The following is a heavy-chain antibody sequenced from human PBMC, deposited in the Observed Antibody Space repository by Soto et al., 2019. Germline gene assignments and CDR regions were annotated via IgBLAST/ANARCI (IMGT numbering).Heavy chain of an antibody. CDR1: GFTFSDHY. V-gene: IGHV3-72*01. D-gene: IGHD6-13*01. CDR2: TRDKANSYTT. J-gene: IGHJ6*02. Sequence: EVQLVESGGGLVQPGGSLRLSCAASGFTFSDHYMDWVRQAPGKGLEWVGRTRDKANSYTTEYAASVKGRFTVSRDDSSNSLYLQMSSLQTEDTAVYYCARGSSRFHAPSYYYAMDVWGQGTTVTVSS. CDR3: ARGSSRFHAPSYYYAMDV.